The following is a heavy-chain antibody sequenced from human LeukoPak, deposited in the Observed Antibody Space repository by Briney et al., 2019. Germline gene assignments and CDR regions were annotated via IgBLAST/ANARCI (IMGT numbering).Heavy chain of an antibody. CDR3: VRDGRYYYGMDV. V-gene: IGHV3-74*01. CDR1: GFTFSSYW. CDR2: INSDGSST. J-gene: IGHJ6*02. Sequence: PGGSERLSCAASGFTFSSYWMHWVRQAPGKGLVWVSRINSDGSSTTYADSVKGRFTISRDNAKNTMYLQMNSLRAEDTAVYYCVRDGRYYYGMDVWGQGTTVTVPS.